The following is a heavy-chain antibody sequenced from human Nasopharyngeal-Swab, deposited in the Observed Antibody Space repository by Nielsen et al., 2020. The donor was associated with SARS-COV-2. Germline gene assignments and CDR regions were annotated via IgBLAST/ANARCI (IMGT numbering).Heavy chain of an antibody. CDR1: GYSFRTYG. D-gene: IGHD2/OR15-2a*01. CDR3: AKDLRGPYFF. Sequence: GESLKISCVASGYSFRTYGMSWVRQAPGKGLEWVAALSGSGDIRGSGGSTYYADSVKGRFTISRDNSKNTLSLQMNSLRAEDTAVYYCAKDLRGPYFFWGQGTLVTVSS. J-gene: IGHJ4*02. CDR2: LSGSGDIRGSGGST. V-gene: IGHV3-23*01.